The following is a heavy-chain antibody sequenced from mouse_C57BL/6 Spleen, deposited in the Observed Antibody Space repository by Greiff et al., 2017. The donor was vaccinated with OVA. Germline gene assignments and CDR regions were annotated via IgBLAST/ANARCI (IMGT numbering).Heavy chain of an antibody. D-gene: IGHD2-4*01. CDR2: IDPSDSYT. CDR1: GYTFTSYW. J-gene: IGHJ4*01. Sequence: VQLQQPGAELVKPGASVKLSCKASGYTFTSYWMQWVKQRPGQGLEWIGEIDPSDSYTNYNQKFKGKATLTVDTSSSTAYMQLSSLTSEDSAVYYCARWGYYDYDGAMDYWGQGTSVTVSS. CDR3: ARWGYYDYDGAMDY. V-gene: IGHV1-50*01.